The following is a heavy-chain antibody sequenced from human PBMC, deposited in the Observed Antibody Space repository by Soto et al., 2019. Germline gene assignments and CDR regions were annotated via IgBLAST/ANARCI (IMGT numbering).Heavy chain of an antibody. V-gene: IGHV3-23*01. J-gene: IGHJ6*02. CDR1: GFTFSSYA. CDR3: ATGIAAAIKNYYYYGMDV. CDR2: ISGSGGST. D-gene: IGHD6-13*01. Sequence: EVQLLESGGGLVQPGGSLRLSCAASGFTFSSYAMSWVRQAPGKGLEWVSAISGSGGSTYYADSVKGRFTISRDNSRNTLYLQMNSLRAEDTAVYYCATGIAAAIKNYYYYGMDVWGQGTTVTVSS.